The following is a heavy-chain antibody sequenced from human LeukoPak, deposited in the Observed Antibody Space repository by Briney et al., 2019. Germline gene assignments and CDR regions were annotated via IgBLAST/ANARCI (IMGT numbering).Heavy chain of an antibody. D-gene: IGHD6-19*01. CDR3: ARDSRYSSGWFFDY. Sequence: SETLSLTCTVSGGSISGYFWSWIRQPPGKGLEWIGYIHYSGSTNYNPSLNSRVTISVDTSKNQFSLRLSSVTAADTAVYYCARDSRYSSGWFFDYWGQGTLVTVSS. CDR1: GGSISGYF. V-gene: IGHV4-59*12. CDR2: IHYSGST. J-gene: IGHJ4*02.